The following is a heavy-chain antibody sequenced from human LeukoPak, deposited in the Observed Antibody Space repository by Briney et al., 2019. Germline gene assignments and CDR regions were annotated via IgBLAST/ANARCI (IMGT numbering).Heavy chain of an antibody. CDR2: IYYSAST. V-gene: IGHV4-59*01. D-gene: IGHD3-10*01. Sequence: SETLSLTCTVSGGSISSYYWSWIRQPPGKGLEWIGYIYYSASTKYNPSLKSRVTISVDTSKNQFSLKVTSVTAADTAVYYCARGTTSYYGSGSYHYWGQGTLVTVSS. CDR3: ARGTTSYYGSGSYHY. J-gene: IGHJ4*02. CDR1: GGSISSYY.